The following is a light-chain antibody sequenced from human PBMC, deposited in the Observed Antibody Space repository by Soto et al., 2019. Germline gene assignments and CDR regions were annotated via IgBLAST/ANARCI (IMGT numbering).Light chain of an antibody. CDR3: QKYNSAPSA. V-gene: IGKV1-27*01. Sequence: DIQMTQSPSSLSASVGVRVTITCRASQGISNYLAWYQQKPGKVPKLLIYAASTLQSGVPSRFSGXXXXXXXXLTISSLQPEDVATYYCQKYNSAPSAFGQGTKVEIK. J-gene: IGKJ1*01. CDR2: AAS. CDR1: QGISNY.